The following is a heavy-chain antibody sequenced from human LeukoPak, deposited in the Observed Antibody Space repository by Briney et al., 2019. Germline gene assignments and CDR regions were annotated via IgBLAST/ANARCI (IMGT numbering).Heavy chain of an antibody. CDR2: TRNKANSYTT. Sequence: GGSLRLSCAASEFTFSDHYMDWVRQAPGKGLEWVGRTRNKANSYTTEYAASVKGRFTIPRDDSKNSLYLQMNSLKTEDTAVYYCARVRYCSSTSCRGALDIWGQGTMVTVSS. J-gene: IGHJ3*02. D-gene: IGHD2-2*01. CDR3: ARVRYCSSTSCRGALDI. V-gene: IGHV3-72*01. CDR1: EFTFSDHY.